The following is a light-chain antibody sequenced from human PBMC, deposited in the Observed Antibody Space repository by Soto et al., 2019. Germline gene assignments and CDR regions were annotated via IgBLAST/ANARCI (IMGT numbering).Light chain of an antibody. V-gene: IGLV2-14*01. CDR3: TSYTLTSTLHV. Sequence: QSALTQPASVSGSPGQSITISCTGTSSDIGYYNYVSWYQQHPGKPPKLIIYEVSNRPSGVSNRFSGSKSGNTASLTISGLQAEDEADYYCTSYTLTSTLHVFGTGTKVTVL. J-gene: IGLJ1*01. CDR2: EVS. CDR1: SSDIGYYNY.